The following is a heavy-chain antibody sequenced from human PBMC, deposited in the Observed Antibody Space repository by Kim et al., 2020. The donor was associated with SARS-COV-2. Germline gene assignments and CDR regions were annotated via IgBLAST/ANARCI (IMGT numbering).Heavy chain of an antibody. V-gene: IGHV3-11*06. J-gene: IGHJ4*02. Sequence: KGRFTISRDNAKNSLYLQMNSLRAEDTAVYYCARDGTDIVVVVAATSDYWGQGTLVTVSS. D-gene: IGHD2-15*01. CDR3: ARDGTDIVVVVAATSDY.